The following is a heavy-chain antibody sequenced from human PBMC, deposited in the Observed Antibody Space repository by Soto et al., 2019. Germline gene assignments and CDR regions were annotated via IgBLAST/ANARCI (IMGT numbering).Heavy chain of an antibody. V-gene: IGHV3-23*01. J-gene: IGHJ5*02. Sequence: EVHLLESGGGLVQPGGSLRLSCAASGFTFSNYAMTWVRRAPGKGLEWVSSISASGGGTFYADSVKGRFIISRDSSKNTLYLQMNSLRVEDTAVYYCEKSRTATTSCYGSWGQGTLVTVSS. CDR3: EKSRTATTSCYGS. D-gene: IGHD2-2*01. CDR1: GFTFSNYA. CDR2: ISASGGGT.